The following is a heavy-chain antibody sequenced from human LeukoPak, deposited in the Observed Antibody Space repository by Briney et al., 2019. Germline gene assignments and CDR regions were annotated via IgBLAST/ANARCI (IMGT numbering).Heavy chain of an antibody. J-gene: IGHJ6*02. CDR3: ARVTNYFAGRFASYYYGMDV. D-gene: IGHD4/OR15-4a*01. CDR2: IIPIFGTA. V-gene: IGHV1-69*01. CDR1: GGTFSSYA. Sequence: SVKVSCTASGGTFSSYAISWVRQAPGQGLEWMGGIIPIFGTANYAQKFQGRVTITADESTSTAYMELSSQRSEDTAVYYCARVTNYFAGRFASYYYGMDVWGQGTTVTVSS.